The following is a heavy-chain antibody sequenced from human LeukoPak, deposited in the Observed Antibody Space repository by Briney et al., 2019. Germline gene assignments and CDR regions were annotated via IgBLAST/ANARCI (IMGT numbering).Heavy chain of an antibody. CDR2: IGGSADSA. CDR1: GFTFSDYY. J-gene: IGHJ4*02. Sequence: GGSLRLSCAASGFTFSDYYMNWVRQAPGKGLEWVSVIGGSADSADYADSVKGRFTISRDNSKNTLYLQMNSLRAEDTAIYYCAILYSSSPLDYWDQGTLVTVSS. V-gene: IGHV3-23*01. D-gene: IGHD6-6*01. CDR3: AILYSSSPLDY.